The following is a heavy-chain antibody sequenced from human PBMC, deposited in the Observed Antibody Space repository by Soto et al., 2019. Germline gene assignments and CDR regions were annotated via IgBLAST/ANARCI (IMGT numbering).Heavy chain of an antibody. Sequence: PGESLKISCKGSGYSFTSYWISWVRQMPGKGLEWMGRIDPSDSYTNYSPSFQGHVTISADKSISTAYLQWSSLKASDTAMYYCASGVYCSSTSCYAGGFVPDYYYYYGMDVWGQGTTVTVSS. CDR3: ASGVYCSSTSCYAGGFVPDYYYYYGMDV. D-gene: IGHD2-2*01. J-gene: IGHJ6*02. CDR2: IDPSDSYT. CDR1: GYSFTSYW. V-gene: IGHV5-10-1*01.